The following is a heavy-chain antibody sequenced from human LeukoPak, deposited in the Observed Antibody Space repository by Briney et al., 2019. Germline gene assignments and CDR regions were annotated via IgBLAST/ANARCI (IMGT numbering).Heavy chain of an antibody. V-gene: IGHV4-59*08. CDR3: ARGIDIAVAGN. CDR2: IYYSGST. Sequence: SETLSLTCTVSGGSISGYYWSWIRQPPGKGLEWIGYIYYSGSTNYNPSLKSRVTISVDTSKNQFSLKLSSVTAADTAVYYCARGIDIAVAGNWGQGTLVTVSS. J-gene: IGHJ4*02. D-gene: IGHD6-19*01. CDR1: GGSISGYY.